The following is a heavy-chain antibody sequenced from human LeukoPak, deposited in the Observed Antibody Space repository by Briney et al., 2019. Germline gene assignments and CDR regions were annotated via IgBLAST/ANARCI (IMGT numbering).Heavy chain of an antibody. D-gene: IGHD6-6*01. Sequence: ASVKVSCKASGYTFTGYYMHGVRQAPGQGLEWMGWMNPNIGHTTYTQNSQARVTMTRATCISTAYMVLSRLRSDNTAVYYCARDKAKYSSSYNWFDPWGQGTLVTVSS. CDR1: GYTFTGYY. CDR2: MNPNIGHT. CDR3: ARDKAKYSSSYNWFDP. J-gene: IGHJ5*02. V-gene: IGHV1-2*02.